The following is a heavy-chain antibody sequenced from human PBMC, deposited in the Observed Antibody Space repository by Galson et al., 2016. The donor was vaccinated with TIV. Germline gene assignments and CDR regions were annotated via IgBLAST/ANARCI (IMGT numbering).Heavy chain of an antibody. CDR2: ISASGSHT. CDR1: GFTIGTYA. V-gene: IGHV3-23*01. D-gene: IGHD5/OR15-5a*01. J-gene: IGHJ6*02. CDR3: AKEVSTVPYGIDL. Sequence: SLRLSCAPSGFTIGTYAMSWVRQAPGKGLAWFSAISASGSHTFYAGSVKDRFTISRDNSRNTLYLQMNGLRPEDTAVYYCAKEVSTVPYGIDLWGQGTTVTVSS.